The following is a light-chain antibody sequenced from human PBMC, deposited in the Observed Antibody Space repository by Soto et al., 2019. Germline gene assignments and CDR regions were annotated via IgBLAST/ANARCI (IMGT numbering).Light chain of an antibody. CDR3: QQNQDIPPT. CDR2: VAS. CDR1: QSIDTY. V-gene: IGKV1-39*01. J-gene: IGKJ1*01. Sequence: DIQMTQSPSSLSASVGDRVTVTCRASQSIDTYLNWYQQRPGQAPKLLLYVASTVQSGVPSQFSGSGSGTHVTLTISSLQPEDFATYYCQQNQDIPPTFGQGTRVERK.